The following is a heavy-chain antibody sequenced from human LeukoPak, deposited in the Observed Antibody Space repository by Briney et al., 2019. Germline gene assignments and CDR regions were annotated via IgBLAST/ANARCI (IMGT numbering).Heavy chain of an antibody. CDR2: ISWDGGST. Sequence: GGSLRLSCAASGFTFDDYAMHWVRQAPGKGLEWVSLISWDGGSTYYADSVKGRFTISRDNSKNSLYLQMNSLRAEDTALYYCAKEKGGGSYYYFDYWGQGTLVTVSS. D-gene: IGHD1-26*01. CDR1: GFTFDDYA. V-gene: IGHV3-43D*03. CDR3: AKEKGGGSYYYFDY. J-gene: IGHJ4*02.